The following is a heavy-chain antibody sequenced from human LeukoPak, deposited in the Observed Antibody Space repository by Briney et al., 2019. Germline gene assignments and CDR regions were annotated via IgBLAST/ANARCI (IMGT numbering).Heavy chain of an antibody. Sequence: HPGGSLRLSCTASGFTFGDYAMSWVRQAPGKGLEWVGFIRSKAYGGTTEYAASVKGRFTISRDDSKSIAYLQMNSLKTEDTAVYYCTRDSQFSHIARGWSDYWGQGTLVTVSS. CDR3: TRDSQFSHIARGWSDY. CDR1: GFTFGDYA. V-gene: IGHV3-49*04. D-gene: IGHD2-21*01. CDR2: IRSKAYGGTT. J-gene: IGHJ4*02.